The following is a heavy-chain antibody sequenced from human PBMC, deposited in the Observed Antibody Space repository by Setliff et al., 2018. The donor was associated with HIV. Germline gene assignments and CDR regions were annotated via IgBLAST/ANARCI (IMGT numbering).Heavy chain of an antibody. CDR3: ARNPQPTGTPDYYYYYYMDV. J-gene: IGHJ6*03. D-gene: IGHD1-1*01. CDR1: GGILTNYA. CDR2: LIPVSDTP. V-gene: IGHV1-69*06. Sequence: SVKVSCKASGGILTNYAINWVRQAPGQGLEWLGRLIPVSDTPNFAQKFHGRVTFIADRSTDTAYMGLSSLRSEDTAVYYCARNPQPTGTPDYYYYYYMDVWGKGTTVTVSS.